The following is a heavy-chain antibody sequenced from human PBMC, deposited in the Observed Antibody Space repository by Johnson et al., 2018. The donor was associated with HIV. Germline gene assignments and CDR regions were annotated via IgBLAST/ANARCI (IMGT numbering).Heavy chain of an antibody. J-gene: IGHJ3*02. D-gene: IGHD2-21*01. Sequence: QMQLVESGGGVVQPGRSLRLSCAASGFTFSSYGMHWVRQAPGKGLEWVAVISYDGSNKYYADSVKGRFTISRDNSKNTLYLQMNSLRAEDTAVYYCAKDRVVIAAHDAFDIWGKGKMVTVSS. CDR3: AKDRVVIAAHDAFDI. CDR2: ISYDGSNK. V-gene: IGHV3-30*19. CDR1: GFTFSSYG.